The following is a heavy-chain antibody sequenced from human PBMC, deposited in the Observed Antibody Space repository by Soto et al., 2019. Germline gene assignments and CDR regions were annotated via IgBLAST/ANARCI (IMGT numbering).Heavy chain of an antibody. CDR3: AHRRGGSYCFDY. CDR2: IYWDDAK. V-gene: IGHV2-5*02. J-gene: IGHJ4*02. CDR1: GFSLSTTGVS. Sequence: QITLKESGPTLVKPTQTLTLTCTFSGFSLSTTGVSVGWIRQPPGKALEWLALIYWDDAKRYSPSMKSTLAITKDTAKNQVVLTMTNMDPVDTATYYCAHRRGGSYCFDYWGQGTLVTVSS. D-gene: IGHD2-15*01.